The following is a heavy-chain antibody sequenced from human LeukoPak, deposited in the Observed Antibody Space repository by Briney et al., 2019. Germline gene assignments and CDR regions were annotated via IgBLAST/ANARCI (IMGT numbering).Heavy chain of an antibody. CDR2: IEYDGSKK. CDR1: GFIFSGSG. Sequence: GGSLRLSCAASGFIFSGSGMQWVRQAPGKGLDWVAFIEYDGSKKNYADSVKGRFTISRDNSKNTVYLQMNTLRAEDTAVYYCATGGVTTVTAWGQGTLVTVSS. J-gene: IGHJ4*02. V-gene: IGHV3-30*02. D-gene: IGHD4-17*01. CDR3: ATGGVTTVTA.